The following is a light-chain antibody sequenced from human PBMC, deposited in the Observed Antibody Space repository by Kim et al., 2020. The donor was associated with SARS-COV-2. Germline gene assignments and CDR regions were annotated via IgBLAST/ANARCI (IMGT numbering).Light chain of an antibody. CDR3: QQYGSSWWT. CDR2: GAS. Sequence: LSAGERAPLSCRASQSVGNSLAWFQQKPGQAPRLLIYGASSMATGIPERFSGSGSGTDFTLTISRLEPEDFAAYYCQQYGSSWWTFGQGTKVYIK. J-gene: IGKJ1*01. V-gene: IGKV3-20*01. CDR1: QSVGNS.